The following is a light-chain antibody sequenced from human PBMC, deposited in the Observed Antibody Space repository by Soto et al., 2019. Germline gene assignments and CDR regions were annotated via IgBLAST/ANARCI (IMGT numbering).Light chain of an antibody. V-gene: IGKV1-12*01. CDR1: QRVYTW. CDR3: QQADSFPLS. Sequence: DIQMTQSPSSLSAYIGDRVPISCRASQRVYTWLVWYQQKPGKAPKLLIYAASSLQSGVPSRFSGSGYGTDFTLTRSSLQPEDSATYYCQQADSFPLSFGGGTKVEI. J-gene: IGKJ4*01. CDR2: AAS.